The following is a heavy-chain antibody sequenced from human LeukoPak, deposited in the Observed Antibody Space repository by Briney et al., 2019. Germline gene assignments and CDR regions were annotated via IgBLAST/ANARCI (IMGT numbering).Heavy chain of an antibody. D-gene: IGHD6-19*01. CDR3: ASSSRSWFDP. V-gene: IGHV3-21*01. J-gene: IGHJ5*02. Sequence: PGGSLRLSCAASGFTFSSYSMNWVRQAPGKGLEWVSSISSSSSYIYYADSVKGRFTISRDNAKNSLYLQMNSPRAEDTAVYHCASSSRSWFDPWGQGTLVTVSS. CDR2: ISSSSSYI. CDR1: GFTFSSYS.